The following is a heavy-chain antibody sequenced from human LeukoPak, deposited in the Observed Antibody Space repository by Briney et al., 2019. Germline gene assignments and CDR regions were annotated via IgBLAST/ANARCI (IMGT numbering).Heavy chain of an antibody. CDR1: GFTFSSYA. J-gene: IGHJ6*03. Sequence: PGGSLRLSCAASGFTFSSYAMSWVRQAPGKGLEWGSGVSGSGSSTYYADSVKGRFTISRDNSKNTLYLQMNSLRAEDTAVYYCAKGGSYLGGSYYYYMDVWGKGTTVTVSS. D-gene: IGHD1-26*01. CDR3: AKGGSYLGGSYYYYMDV. V-gene: IGHV3-23*01. CDR2: VSGSGSST.